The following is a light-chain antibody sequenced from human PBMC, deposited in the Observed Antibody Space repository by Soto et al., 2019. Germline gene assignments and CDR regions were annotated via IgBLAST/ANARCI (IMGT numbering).Light chain of an antibody. V-gene: IGLV2-14*01. CDR3: SSYTGSRTYVV. CDR2: DVS. Sequence: QSALTQPASVSGSPGQSITISCTGTSSDVGGYNYVSWYQQHPGKAPKLMIYDVSNRPSGASNRFSGSKSGNTASLTISGLQAEDEADYYCSSYTGSRTYVVFGGGTKVTVL. J-gene: IGLJ2*01. CDR1: SSDVGGYNY.